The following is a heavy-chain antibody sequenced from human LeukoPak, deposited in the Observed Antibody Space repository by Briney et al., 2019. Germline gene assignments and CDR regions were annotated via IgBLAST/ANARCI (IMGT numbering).Heavy chain of an antibody. D-gene: IGHD5/OR15-5a*01. CDR3: ARVYXSAEYYFDY. J-gene: IGHJ4*02. CDR1: GGSIDSYY. Sequence: PSETLSLTCTVSGGSIDSYYWSWIRQPPGKGLEWIGYIYYTGSTEYHPSLKSRVTVSLDTSKNQFSLKLTSVTAADTAVDYCARVYXSAEYYFDYWGQGNLVSVSS. CDR2: IYYTGST. V-gene: IGHV4-59*01.